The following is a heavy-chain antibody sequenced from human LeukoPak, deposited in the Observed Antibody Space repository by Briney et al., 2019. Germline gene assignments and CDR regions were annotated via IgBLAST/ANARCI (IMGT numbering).Heavy chain of an antibody. CDR3: AKERLAGYNGYGDYFDY. V-gene: IGHV3-23*01. CDR1: GFTFSSYA. CDR2: ISGSGGST. Sequence: GGSLRLSCAASGFTFSSYAMSWVRQAPGKGLEWVSAISGSGGSTYYADSVKGRFTISRDNSKNTLYLQMNSLRAEDTAVYYCAKERLAGYNGYGDYFDYWGKGTLVTVS. J-gene: IGHJ4*02. D-gene: IGHD5-12*01.